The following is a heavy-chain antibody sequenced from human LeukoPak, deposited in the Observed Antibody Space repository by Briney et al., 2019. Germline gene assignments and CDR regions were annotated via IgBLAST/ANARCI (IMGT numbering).Heavy chain of an antibody. V-gene: IGHV5-51*01. D-gene: IGHD3-22*01. CDR2: IYPGDSDT. CDR3: ARELKNYYGSSGYYGLGY. CDR1: GYSFTSYW. Sequence: KGGESLKISCKGSGYSFTSYWIGWVRQMPGKGLEWMGIIYPGDSDTRYSPSFQGQVTISADKSISTAYLQWSSLKASDTAMYYCARELKNYYGSSGYYGLGYWGQGTLVTVSS. J-gene: IGHJ4*02.